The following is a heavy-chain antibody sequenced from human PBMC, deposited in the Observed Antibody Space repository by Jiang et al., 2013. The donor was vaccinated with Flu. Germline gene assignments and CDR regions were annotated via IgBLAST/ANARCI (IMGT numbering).Heavy chain of an antibody. D-gene: IGHD3-22*01. J-gene: IGHJ4*02. CDR1: GGTFSSYA. CDR3: ARSLNYYDRRGYFDY. CDR2: IIPIFGTA. V-gene: IGHV1-69*06. Sequence: KASGGTFSSYAISWVRQAPGQGLEWMGGIIPIFGTANYAQKFQGRVTITADKSTSTAYMELSSLRSEDTAVYYCARSLNYYDRRGYFDYWGQGTLVTVSS.